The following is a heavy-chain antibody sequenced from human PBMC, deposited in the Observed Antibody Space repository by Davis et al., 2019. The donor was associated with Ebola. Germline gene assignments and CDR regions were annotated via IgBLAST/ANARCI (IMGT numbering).Heavy chain of an antibody. Sequence: SVKVSCKASGGTFSSYAISWVRQAPGQGLEWMGRIIPILGIANYAQKFQGRVTITADESTSTAYMELSSLRSEDTAVYYCARDLGRVVIGGDYWGQGTLVTVSS. CDR2: IIPILGIA. CDR3: ARDLGRVVIGGDY. D-gene: IGHD3-3*01. J-gene: IGHJ4*02. V-gene: IGHV1-69*04. CDR1: GGTFSSYA.